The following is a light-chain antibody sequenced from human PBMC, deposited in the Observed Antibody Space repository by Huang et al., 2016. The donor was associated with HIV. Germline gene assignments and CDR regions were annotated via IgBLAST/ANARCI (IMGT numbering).Light chain of an antibody. Sequence: EIVLTQSPVTLSLSPGHRATLSCRASQTIGPYLAWYQQKSGQAPRLLIYDASNRAAGIPARFSASGSETDFTLTIDGLDPDDFAIYYCQQRSKWPLTFGGGTKVEMK. CDR3: QQRSKWPLT. V-gene: IGKV3-11*01. CDR2: DAS. CDR1: QTIGPY. J-gene: IGKJ4*01.